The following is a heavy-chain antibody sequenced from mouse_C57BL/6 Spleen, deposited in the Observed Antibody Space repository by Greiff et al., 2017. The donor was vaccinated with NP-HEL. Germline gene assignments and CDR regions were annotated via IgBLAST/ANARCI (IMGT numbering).Heavy chain of an antibody. CDR3: ARPSSYDNLLAWFAY. J-gene: IGHJ3*01. V-gene: IGHV1-39*01. Sequence: VQLKQSGPELVKPGASVKISCKASGYSFTDYNMNWVKQSPGKSLEWIGVINPNYGTTSYNQKFKGKATLTVDQSSSTAYMQLNSLTSEDSAVYSCARPSSYDNLLAWFAYWGQGTLVTVSA. CDR2: INPNYGTT. D-gene: IGHD2-10*01. CDR1: GYSFTDYN.